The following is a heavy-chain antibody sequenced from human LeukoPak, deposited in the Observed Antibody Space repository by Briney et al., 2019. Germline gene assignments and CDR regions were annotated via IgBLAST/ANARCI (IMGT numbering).Heavy chain of an antibody. D-gene: IGHD5-18*01. CDR2: ISAYNGNT. CDR1: GYTFTSYG. V-gene: IGHV1-18*01. CDR3: ARDVDTSMAYYFDC. J-gene: IGHJ4*02. Sequence: ASVKVSCKASGYTFTSYGISWVRQAPGQGLEWMVWISAYNGNTNYEQRVQGRVTMTTDTSTSTAYMELRSLRSEDTAVYYCARDVDTSMAYYFDCWGQGTLVTVSS.